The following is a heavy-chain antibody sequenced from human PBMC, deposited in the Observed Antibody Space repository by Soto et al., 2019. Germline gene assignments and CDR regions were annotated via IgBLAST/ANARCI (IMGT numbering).Heavy chain of an antibody. CDR3: AGGGVSTRTFDY. CDR1: GYNFAGYW. V-gene: IGHV5-51*01. CDR2: IYPSDSDT. Sequence: PGESLKISCKGSGYNFAGYWIAWVRQMPGKGLELMGIIYPSDSDTRYRPSFQGQLTISADKSISSAYLQWSSLRASDTAMYYCAGGGVSTRTFDYWGQGTPVTVS. J-gene: IGHJ4*02. D-gene: IGHD3-16*01.